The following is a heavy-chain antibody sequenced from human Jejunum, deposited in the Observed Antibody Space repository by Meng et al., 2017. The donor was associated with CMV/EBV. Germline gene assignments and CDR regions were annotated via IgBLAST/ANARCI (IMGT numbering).Heavy chain of an antibody. V-gene: IGHV3-23*01. CDR1: GFTFSSYD. CDR3: AKDGLADNWGDFDS. CDR2: ISGNGGST. D-gene: IGHD1-1*01. Sequence: EVQLLESGGGLVQPGGSLRVSGAASGFTFSSYDMAWVRQAPGKGLEWVSTISGNGGSTYYADSVKGRFTVSRDNSKNTLYLQMNSLRAEDTAVYYCAKDGLADNWGDFDSWDQGTLVTVSS. J-gene: IGHJ4*02.